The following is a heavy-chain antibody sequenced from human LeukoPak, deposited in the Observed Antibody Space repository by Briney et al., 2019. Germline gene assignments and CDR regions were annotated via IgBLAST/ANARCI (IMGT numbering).Heavy chain of an antibody. CDR3: ARDHYDGSTYYHAY. CDR2: IYRGGGT. V-gene: IGHV3-53*01. CDR1: GFTVSSNY. Sequence: PGGSLRLSCAASGFTVSSNYMSWVRQAPGKGLEWVSVIYRGGGTYYADSVKGRFTISRDNSKNTLYLQVNSLRAEDTAVYYCARDHYDGSTYYHAYCGQGSLVTVSS. J-gene: IGHJ4*02. D-gene: IGHD3-22*01.